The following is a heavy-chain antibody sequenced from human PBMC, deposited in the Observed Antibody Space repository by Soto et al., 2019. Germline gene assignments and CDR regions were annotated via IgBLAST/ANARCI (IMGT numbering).Heavy chain of an antibody. CDR2: ISYDGSNK. Sequence: PVGSLRLSCAASGFTFSSYAMHWVRQAPGKGLEWVAVISYDGSNKYYADSVKGRFTISRDNSKNTLYLQMNSLRAEDTAVYYCARDKPTGDFWSGYNFWYYGMDVWGQGTTVTVSS. CDR1: GFTFSSYA. CDR3: ARDKPTGDFWSGYNFWYYGMDV. V-gene: IGHV3-30-3*01. D-gene: IGHD3-3*01. J-gene: IGHJ6*02.